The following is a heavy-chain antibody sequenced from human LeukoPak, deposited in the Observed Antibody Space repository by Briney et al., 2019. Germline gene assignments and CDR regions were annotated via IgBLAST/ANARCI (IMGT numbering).Heavy chain of an antibody. CDR1: GFSFSSYA. V-gene: IGHV3-23*01. CDR3: AKGGYGSGSYYYDYYYMDV. Sequence: GGSLRLSCAASGFSFSSYALNWVRQAPGKGLEWVSAISGSGGDTYYADSVKGRFTISRDNSKNTLYLQMSSLRAEDTAVYHCAKGGYGSGSYYYDYYYMDVWGKGTTAT. D-gene: IGHD3-10*01. CDR2: ISGSGGDT. J-gene: IGHJ6*03.